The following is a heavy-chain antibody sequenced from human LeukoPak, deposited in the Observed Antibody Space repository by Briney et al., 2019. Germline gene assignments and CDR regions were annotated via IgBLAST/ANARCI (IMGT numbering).Heavy chain of an antibody. CDR1: GFSFSKYW. V-gene: IGHV3-74*01. CDR2: IKEDGTYT. D-gene: IGHD3-9*01. Sequence: GGSLRLSCAASGFSFSKYWMHWVRQPPGEGLVWVSRIKEDGTYTSYADCVKGRFTISRDNARNTVFLQMNSLRAEDTAVYYCARDFDMGITPGDDFDFWGQGTLVTVSS. J-gene: IGHJ4*02. CDR3: ARDFDMGITPGDDFDF.